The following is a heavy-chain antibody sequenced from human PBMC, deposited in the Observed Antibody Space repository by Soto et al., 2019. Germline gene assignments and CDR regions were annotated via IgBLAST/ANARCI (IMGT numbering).Heavy chain of an antibody. Sequence: EVQLVESGGGLVQPGGSLRLSCAASVFTFSSYSMNWVRQAPGKGLEWVSYISSSSSTIYYADSVKGRFTSARDNAKNALYLQINSLRDEGTAVYYCAREREVRYFSGMAVCVQGTTVTVSS. V-gene: IGHV3-48*02. CDR3: AREREVRYFSGMAV. D-gene: IGHD3-9*01. J-gene: IGHJ6*02. CDR1: VFTFSSYS. CDR2: ISSSSSTI.